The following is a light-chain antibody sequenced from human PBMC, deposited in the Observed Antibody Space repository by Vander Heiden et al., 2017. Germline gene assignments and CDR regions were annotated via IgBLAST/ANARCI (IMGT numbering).Light chain of an antibody. CDR2: GST. V-gene: IGLV1-40*01. CDR1: SSNIGAGYG. J-gene: IGLJ3*02. CDR3: QSYDSSLSGWV. Sequence: QSVLTQPPSVSGAPGQRVTLSCTGRSSNIGAGYGVHWYQQLPGTAPNLLIYGSTTRPSGVPDRISGSRSGTSASLTITGLQAEDEADYYCQSYDSSLSGWVFGGGTKLAVL.